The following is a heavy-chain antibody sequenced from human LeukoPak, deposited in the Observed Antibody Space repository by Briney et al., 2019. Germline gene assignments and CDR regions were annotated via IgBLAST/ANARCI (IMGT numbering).Heavy chain of an antibody. J-gene: IGHJ3*02. CDR3: ARGYTAMAHAFDI. V-gene: IGHV1-69*05. CDR1: GGTFSSYA. Sequence: SVKFSCKASGGTFSSYAISWVRQAPGQGLEWMGRIIPIFGTANYAQKFQGRVTITTDESTSTAYMELSSLRSEDTAVYYCARGYTAMAHAFDIWGQGTMVTVSS. CDR2: IIPIFGTA. D-gene: IGHD5-18*01.